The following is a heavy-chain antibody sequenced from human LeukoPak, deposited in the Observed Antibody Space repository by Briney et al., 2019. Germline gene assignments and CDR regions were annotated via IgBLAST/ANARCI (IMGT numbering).Heavy chain of an antibody. V-gene: IGHV1-18*01. Sequence: ASVTVSCKASGYTFTSYGISWVRQAPGQGLEWMGWISAYNGNTNYAQKLQGRVTMTTDTSTSTAYMELRSLRSDDTAVYYCARDLSYIYAFDIWGQGTTVTVSS. CDR2: ISAYNGNT. CDR1: GYTFTSYG. CDR3: ARDLSYIYAFDI. J-gene: IGHJ3*02. D-gene: IGHD3-10*01.